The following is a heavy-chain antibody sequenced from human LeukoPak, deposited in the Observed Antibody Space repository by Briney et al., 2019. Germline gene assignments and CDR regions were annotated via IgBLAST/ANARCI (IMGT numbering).Heavy chain of an antibody. J-gene: IGHJ4*02. D-gene: IGHD6-19*01. Sequence: GGSLRLSCAASGFTSSSYWMSWVRQAPGKGLEWVANIKQDGSEKYYVDSVRGRFTISRDNAKNSLYLQMNSLRAEDTAVYYCARDRGSSGWYEFDYWGQGTLVTVSS. CDR2: IKQDGSEK. CDR1: GFTSSSYW. CDR3: ARDRGSSGWYEFDY. V-gene: IGHV3-7*01.